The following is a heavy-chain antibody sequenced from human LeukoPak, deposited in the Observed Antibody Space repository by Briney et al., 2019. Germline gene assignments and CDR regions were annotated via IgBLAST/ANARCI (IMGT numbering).Heavy chain of an antibody. D-gene: IGHD3-9*01. Sequence: GASVNVSCKASGGTFSIYAISWVRQAPGQGLEWMGGIIPIFGTANYAQKFQGRVTITADESTSTAYMELSSLRSEDTAVYYCARGFDSQRADYWGQGTLVTVSS. CDR2: IIPIFGTA. CDR1: GGTFSIYA. V-gene: IGHV1-69*13. J-gene: IGHJ4*02. CDR3: ARGFDSQRADY.